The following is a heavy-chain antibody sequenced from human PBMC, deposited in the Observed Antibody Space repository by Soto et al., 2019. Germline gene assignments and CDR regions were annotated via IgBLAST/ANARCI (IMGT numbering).Heavy chain of an antibody. CDR1: GYGFTTYG. CDR3: SRGRYGDY. D-gene: IGHD1-1*01. CDR2: ISAHNGNT. Sequence: QVHLVHSGSEVKKPGASVKVSCKGSGYGFTTYGITWVRQATGQGLEWMAWISAHNGNTHYAQKLHVRVTVTRDTSTSKSYMELRSLRSDDAAVSYCSRGRYGDYWGQGALVPVSS. J-gene: IGHJ4*02. V-gene: IGHV1-18*01.